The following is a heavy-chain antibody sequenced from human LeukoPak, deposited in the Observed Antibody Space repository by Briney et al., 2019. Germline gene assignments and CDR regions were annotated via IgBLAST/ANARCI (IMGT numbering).Heavy chain of an antibody. CDR2: IYHSGST. V-gene: IGHV4-4*02. CDR3: ARTRGYRGYDYGDYYYYMDV. J-gene: IGHJ6*03. Sequence: SGTLSLTCAVSGGSISSSNWWSWVRQPPGKGLEWIGEIYHSGSTNYNPSLKSRVTISVDKSKNQFSLKLSSVTAADTAVYYCARTRGYRGYDYGDYYYYMDVWGKGTTVTVSS. CDR1: GGSISSSNW. D-gene: IGHD5-12*01.